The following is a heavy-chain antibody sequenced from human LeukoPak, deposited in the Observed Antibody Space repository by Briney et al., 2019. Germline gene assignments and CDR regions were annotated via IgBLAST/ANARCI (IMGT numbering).Heavy chain of an antibody. CDR1: GGSISSYY. J-gene: IGHJ4*02. CDR2: IYYSGST. D-gene: IGHD6-19*01. Sequence: SETLSLTCTVSGGSISSYYWSWIRQPPGKGLEWIGYIYYSGSTNYNPSLKSRVTISVDTSKNQFSLKLSSVTAADTAVYYCARDCAVTPGAKDYWGQGTLVTVSS. CDR3: ARDCAVTPGAKDY. V-gene: IGHV4-59*01.